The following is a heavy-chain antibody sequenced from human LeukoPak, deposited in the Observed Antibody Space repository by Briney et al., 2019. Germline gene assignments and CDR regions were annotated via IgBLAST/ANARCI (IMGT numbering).Heavy chain of an antibody. CDR3: ARRAAAGRGKNWFDP. J-gene: IGHJ5*02. V-gene: IGHV1-8*03. CDR2: MNPNSGNT. CDR1: GYTFTSHG. D-gene: IGHD6-13*01. Sequence: ASVKVSCKASGYTFTSHGISWVRQATGQGLEWMGWMNPNSGNTGYAQKFQGRVTITRNTSISTAYMELSSLRSEDTAVYYCARRAAAGRGKNWFDPWGQGTLVTVSS.